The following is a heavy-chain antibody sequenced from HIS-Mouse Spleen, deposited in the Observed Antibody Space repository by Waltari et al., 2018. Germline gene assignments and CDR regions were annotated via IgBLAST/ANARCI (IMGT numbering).Heavy chain of an antibody. D-gene: IGHD6-13*01. CDR1: GYTFTGYY. J-gene: IGHJ5*02. CDR2: INPNSGGT. Sequence: QVQLVQSGAEVKKPGASVKVSCKAAGYTFTGYYMHWARPATGPGLEWMGWINPNSGGTNYAQKFQGRVTMTRDTSISTAYMELSRLRSDDTAVYYCARERAAAADNWFDPWGQGTLVTVSS. V-gene: IGHV1-2*02. CDR3: ARERAAAADNWFDP.